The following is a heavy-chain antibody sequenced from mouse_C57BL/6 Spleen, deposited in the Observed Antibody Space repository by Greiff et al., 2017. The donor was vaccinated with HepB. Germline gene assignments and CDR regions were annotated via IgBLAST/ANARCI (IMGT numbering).Heavy chain of an antibody. CDR2: INPNYGTT. V-gene: IGHV1-39*01. Sequence: EVQGVESGPELVKPGASVKISCKASGYSFTDYNMNWVKQSNGKSLEWIGVINPNYGTTSYNQKFKGKATLTVDQSSSTAYMQLNSLTSEDSAVYYCATWDGYAMDYWGQGTSVTVSS. D-gene: IGHD4-1*01. CDR3: ATWDGYAMDY. CDR1: GYSFTDYN. J-gene: IGHJ4*01.